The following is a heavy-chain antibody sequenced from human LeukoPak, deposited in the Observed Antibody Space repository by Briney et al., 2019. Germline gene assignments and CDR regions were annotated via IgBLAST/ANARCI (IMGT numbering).Heavy chain of an antibody. V-gene: IGHV1-18*01. CDR1: GYTFTSYD. CDR2: ISAYNGNT. J-gene: IGHJ4*02. Sequence: ASVKVSCKASGYTFTSYDISWVRQAPGQGLEWMGWISAYNGNTNYVQNLQGRVTMTTDTSTSTAYMELRSLRSDDTAVYYCARGRETGRYLQSGPQGRRNLRFDYWGQGTLGTVSS. D-gene: IGHD3-3*01. CDR3: ARGRETGRYLQSGPQGRRNLRFDY.